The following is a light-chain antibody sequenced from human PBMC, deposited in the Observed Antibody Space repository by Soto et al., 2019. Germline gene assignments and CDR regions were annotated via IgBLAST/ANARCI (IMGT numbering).Light chain of an antibody. CDR3: AAWDDTLNGQV. V-gene: IGLV2-11*01. J-gene: IGLJ3*02. Sequence: QSALTQPRSVSGSPGQSVTISCTGTSSDVGGYNYVSWYQQHPGKAPKLMIYDVSKRPSGVPDRFSGSKSGNTASLTISGLRSEDEATYYCAAWDDTLNGQVFGGGTQLTVL. CDR1: SSDVGGYNY. CDR2: DVS.